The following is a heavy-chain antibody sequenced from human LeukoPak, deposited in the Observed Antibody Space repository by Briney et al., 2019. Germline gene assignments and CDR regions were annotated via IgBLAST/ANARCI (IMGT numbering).Heavy chain of an antibody. J-gene: IGHJ6*03. CDR3: ARFRGTSGGYYYMDV. CDR2: IYTSGST. CDR1: GGSISSGSYY. V-gene: IGHV4-61*02. D-gene: IGHD1-1*01. Sequence: SQTLSLTCTVSGGSISSGSYYWSWIRQPAGKGLEWIGRIYTSGSTSYNPSLKSRVTISVDTSKNQFSLKLSSVTAADTAVYYCARFRGTSGGYYYMDVWAKGPRSPSP.